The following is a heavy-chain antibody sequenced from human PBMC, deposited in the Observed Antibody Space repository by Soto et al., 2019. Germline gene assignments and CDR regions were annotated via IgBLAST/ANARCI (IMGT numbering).Heavy chain of an antibody. V-gene: IGHV4-59*12. CDR3: ARDPAP. CDR1: GGSISGYY. Sequence: SETLSLTCTVSGGSISGYYWSWIRQPPGKGLEWIGYMYNTGSTVYNPSFKSRVTISIDTSKNQFSLKLTSVTAADTAVYYCARDPAPWGQGTLVTVSS. J-gene: IGHJ5*02. CDR2: MYNTGST.